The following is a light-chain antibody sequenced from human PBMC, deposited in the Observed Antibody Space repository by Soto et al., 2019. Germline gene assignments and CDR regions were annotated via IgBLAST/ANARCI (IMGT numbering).Light chain of an antibody. Sequence: TQSPSTLSASVGHRLTITCRASQSVSWWLAWYQQKPGQAPRLLIYGASTRATGIPDRFSGSGSGTDFTLTISRLEPEDFAVYYCQQYGSSPWTFGQGTKVDIK. CDR1: QSVSWW. V-gene: IGKV3-20*01. CDR3: QQYGSSPWT. CDR2: GAS. J-gene: IGKJ1*01.